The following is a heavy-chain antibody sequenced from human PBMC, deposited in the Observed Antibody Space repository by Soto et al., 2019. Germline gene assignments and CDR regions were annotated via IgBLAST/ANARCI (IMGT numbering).Heavy chain of an antibody. V-gene: IGHV4-31*03. D-gene: IGHD2-8*01. CDR2: IYYSGST. Sequence: PSETLSLTCTVSGGSISSGGYYWSWIRQHPGKGLEWIGYIYYSGSTYYNPSLKSRVTISVDTSKNQFSLKLSSVTAADTAVYYCAIGVYAPPGNWFDPWGQGTLVTVSS. CDR3: AIGVYAPPGNWFDP. J-gene: IGHJ5*02. CDR1: GGSISSGGYY.